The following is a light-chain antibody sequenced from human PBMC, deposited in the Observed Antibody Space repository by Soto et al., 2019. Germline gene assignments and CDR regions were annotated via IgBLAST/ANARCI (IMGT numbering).Light chain of an antibody. CDR3: QQYKSFPVA. CDR1: QGIDNF. V-gene: IGKV1-16*01. CDR2: AAS. J-gene: IGKJ4*01. Sequence: DIQMTQSPSSLSASVGDRVIITCRASQGIDNFLAWFQQKPGEAPKSLIYAASNLQSGVPSRFSGSGSGADFTLTISSLQPEDFATYYCQQYKSFPVAFGGGTRVEV.